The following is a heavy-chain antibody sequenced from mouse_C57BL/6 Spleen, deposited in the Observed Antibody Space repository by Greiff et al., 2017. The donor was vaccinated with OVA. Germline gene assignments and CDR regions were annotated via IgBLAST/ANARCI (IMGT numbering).Heavy chain of an antibody. CDR2: IYWDDDK. D-gene: IGHD2-4*01. J-gene: IGHJ4*01. V-gene: IGHV8-12*01. CDR1: GFSLSTSGMG. CDR3: ARKGDYDGAMDY. Sequence: QVTLKVCGPGILQSSQTLSLTCSFSGFSLSTSGMGVSWIRQPSGKGLEWLAHIYWDDDKRYNPSLKSRLTISKDTSRNQVFLKITSVDTADTATYYCARKGDYDGAMDYWGQGTSVTVSS.